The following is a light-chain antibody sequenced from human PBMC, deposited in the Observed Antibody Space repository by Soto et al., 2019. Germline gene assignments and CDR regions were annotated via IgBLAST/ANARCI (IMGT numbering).Light chain of an antibody. V-gene: IGKV1-39*01. CDR1: QSISTY. CDR3: QQSYSSPIT. Sequence: DIQMTQSPSSLSASVGDRVTITFRASQSISTYLNWYQQKPGKAPKLLIYAASSLQSGVPSRFSGSGSGTDFTLTISSLQPEDFATYYCQQSYSSPITFGQATRLEIK. J-gene: IGKJ5*01. CDR2: AAS.